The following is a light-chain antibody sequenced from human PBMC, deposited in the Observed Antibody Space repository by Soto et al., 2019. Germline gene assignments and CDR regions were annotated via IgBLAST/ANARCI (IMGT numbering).Light chain of an antibody. CDR2: GAS. CDR3: QQSGSSSYT. Sequence: EIVLTQSPGTLSLSPGERATLSCRASQSVSSHYLAWYQQKPAQAPRLLIYGASNRATGIPDRFSGSGSGTDFTLTISRLEPEDFAVYYCQQSGSSSYTFGRGTKLEIK. J-gene: IGKJ2*01. V-gene: IGKV3-20*01. CDR1: QSVSSHY.